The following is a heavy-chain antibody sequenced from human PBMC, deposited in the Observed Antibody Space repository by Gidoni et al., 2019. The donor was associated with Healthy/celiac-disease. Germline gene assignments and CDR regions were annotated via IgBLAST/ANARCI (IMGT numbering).Heavy chain of an antibody. CDR3: ASLWFGKLYQYYYYGMDV. Sequence: QLHLQESRPGLEKPTDTLSLTCTFSGGSISSSRYYWGWIRQPPGKWLECIGSIYYSGSTYYNPSLKSRVTISVDTSKNQFSLKLSSVTAADTAVYYCASLWFGKLYQYYYYGMDVWGQGTTVTVSS. V-gene: IGHV4-39*01. J-gene: IGHJ6*02. D-gene: IGHD3-10*01. CDR1: GGSISSSRYY. CDR2: IYYSGST.